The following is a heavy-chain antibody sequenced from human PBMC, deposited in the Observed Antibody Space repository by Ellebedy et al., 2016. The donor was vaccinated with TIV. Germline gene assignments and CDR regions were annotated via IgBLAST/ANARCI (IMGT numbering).Heavy chain of an antibody. D-gene: IGHD3-3*01. CDR1: GFTFSSYA. J-gene: IGHJ4*02. CDR3: ASLGSWALFF. V-gene: IGHV3-64*01. Sequence: GGSLRLSCAASGFTFSSYAMHWVRQAPGKGLEYVSAISSNGGSTYYANSVKGRFTISRDNSKNTLYLQMNSLRAEDTAVYYCASLGSWALFFWGQGTLVTVSS. CDR2: ISSNGGST.